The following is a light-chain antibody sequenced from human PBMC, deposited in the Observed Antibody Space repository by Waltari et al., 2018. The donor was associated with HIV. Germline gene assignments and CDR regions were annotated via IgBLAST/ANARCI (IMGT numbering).Light chain of an antibody. CDR3: QQAYRGRT. V-gene: IGKV1-39*01. J-gene: IGKJ1*01. CDR2: DAS. Sequence: DIQLTQSPSSLPASVRDRVTITCRASQSISTSLNWYQHKQGEAPKLLIFDASRLHTGVPSRFSGSGSGTQFTLTISSLQPEDVATYYCQQAYRGRTFGQGTKVDIK. CDR1: QSISTS.